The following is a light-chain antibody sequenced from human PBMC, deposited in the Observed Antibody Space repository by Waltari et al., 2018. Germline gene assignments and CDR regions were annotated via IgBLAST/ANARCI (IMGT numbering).Light chain of an antibody. CDR3: SIWHSSAYV. Sequence: QAVLTQPASLPASPGASGRLTCTLRSGIDVGAYKIYWYKQKPGSPPQYLLSYSSDSDKEWCSVVPSRFSGSKDGSANAGILLISGLQSEDEADYYCSIWHSSAYVFGAGTKVTVL. V-gene: IGLV5-45*01. J-gene: IGLJ1*01. CDR1: SGIDVGAYK. CDR2: YSSDSDK.